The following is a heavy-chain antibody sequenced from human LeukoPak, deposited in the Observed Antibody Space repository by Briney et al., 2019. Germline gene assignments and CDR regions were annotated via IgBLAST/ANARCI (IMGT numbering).Heavy chain of an antibody. Sequence: GASVKVSCKASGYTFTSYAMHWVRQAPGQRLEWMGWINAGNGNTKYSQKFQGRVTITRDTSASTAYMELSSLRSEDTAVYYCARGVGRGYDSSAIVSWFDPWGQGTLVTVSS. D-gene: IGHD3-22*01. CDR1: GYTFTSYA. CDR2: INAGNGNT. J-gene: IGHJ5*02. V-gene: IGHV1-3*01. CDR3: ARGVGRGYDSSAIVSWFDP.